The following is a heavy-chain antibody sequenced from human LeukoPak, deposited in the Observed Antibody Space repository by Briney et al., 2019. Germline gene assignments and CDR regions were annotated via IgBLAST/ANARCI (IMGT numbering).Heavy chain of an antibody. CDR3: ARDYLYSGYDRSRFDY. D-gene: IGHD5-12*01. CDR1: GFTFSSYS. Sequence: GGSLRLSCAASGFTFSSYSLNWVRQAPGKGLEWVSYISSSSSTIYYADSVKGRFTISRDNAKNSLYLQMNSLRAEDTAVYYCARDYLYSGYDRSRFDYWGQGTLVTVSS. V-gene: IGHV3-48*04. CDR2: ISSSSSTI. J-gene: IGHJ4*02.